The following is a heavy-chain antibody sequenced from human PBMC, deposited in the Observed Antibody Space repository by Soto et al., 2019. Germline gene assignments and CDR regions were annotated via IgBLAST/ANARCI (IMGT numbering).Heavy chain of an antibody. Sequence: QVQLVQSGAEEKKPGASVKVSCKASGYTFTSYAMHWVRQAPGQRLEWMGWINAGNGNTKYSQKFQGRVTITRDTSASTAYMELSSLRSEDTAVYYCARSVITFGGVIVPIFDYWGQGTLVTVS. J-gene: IGHJ4*02. V-gene: IGHV1-3*05. D-gene: IGHD3-16*02. CDR1: GYTFTSYA. CDR3: ARSVITFGGVIVPIFDY. CDR2: INAGNGNT.